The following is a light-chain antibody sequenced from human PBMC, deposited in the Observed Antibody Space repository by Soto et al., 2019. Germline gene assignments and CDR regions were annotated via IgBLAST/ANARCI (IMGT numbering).Light chain of an antibody. J-gene: IGKJ2*01. CDR2: DGA. Sequence: EIVLTQSPGTLSLSPGERATLSCRASQSVSSTYLAWYQQKLGQAPRLVIYDGASRATGIPDRFSGSGSGTDFTLTISRLEPEDFAVYYCQQYVTSPTFGQGTKLEIK. V-gene: IGKV3-20*01. CDR3: QQYVTSPT. CDR1: QSVSSTY.